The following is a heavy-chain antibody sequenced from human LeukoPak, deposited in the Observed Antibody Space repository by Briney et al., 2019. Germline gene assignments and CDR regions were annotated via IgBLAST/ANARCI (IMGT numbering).Heavy chain of an antibody. J-gene: IGHJ5*02. V-gene: IGHV1-2*02. D-gene: IGHD3-10*01. Sequence: GASVKVSCKASGYTFTGYYMHWVRQAPGQGLEWMGWINPNSGGTNYAQKFQGRVTMTRDTSISTAYMELSRLRSDDTAVYYCARACITMVRGVIAWFDPWGQGTLVTVSS. CDR3: ARACITMVRGVIAWFDP. CDR2: INPNSGGT. CDR1: GYTFTGYY.